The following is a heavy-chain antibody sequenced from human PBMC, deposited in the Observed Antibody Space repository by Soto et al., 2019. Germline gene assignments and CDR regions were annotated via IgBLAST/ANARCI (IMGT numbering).Heavy chain of an antibody. CDR2: INAGNGNT. CDR3: ARVSGYYAPDY. V-gene: IGHV1-3*01. CDR1: GYTFTSYA. Sequence: QVQLVQSGAEVKKPGASVKVSCKASGYTFTSYAMHWVRQAPGQRLEWMGWINAGNGNTKYSQKFQGRVTITRDTAASTAYMELSSLRSEDTAVYYCARVSGYYAPDYWGQGTLVTVST. D-gene: IGHD3-3*01. J-gene: IGHJ4*02.